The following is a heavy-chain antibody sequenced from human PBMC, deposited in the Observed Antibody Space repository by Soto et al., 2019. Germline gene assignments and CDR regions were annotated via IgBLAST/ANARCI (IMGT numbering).Heavy chain of an antibody. V-gene: IGHV3-30-3*01. J-gene: IGHJ5*02. CDR1: GFTFNSYI. Sequence: PGGSLRLSCSASGFTFNSYIMHWVRQAPGKGLEWVAIISNDGTNKYYGDSVKGRFTISRDNSKNTLYLQMNSLRAEDTAVYYCARDYSVSGSYAPWFDPWGQGTLVTVSS. CDR2: ISNDGTNK. CDR3: ARDYSVSGSYAPWFDP. D-gene: IGHD3-10*01.